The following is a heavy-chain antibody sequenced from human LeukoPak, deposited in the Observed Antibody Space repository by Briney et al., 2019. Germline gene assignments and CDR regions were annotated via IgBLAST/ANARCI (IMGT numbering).Heavy chain of an antibody. V-gene: IGHV4-34*01. D-gene: IGHD3-10*01. Sequence: SETLSLTCAVYGGSFSGYYWSWIRQPPGKGLEWIGEINHSGSTNYNPSLKSRVTISVDTSKNQFSLKLSSVTAADTAVYYCARHSRDGRLLRRHHYYMDVWGKGTTVTISS. J-gene: IGHJ6*03. CDR2: INHSGST. CDR3: ARHSRDGRLLRRHHYYMDV. CDR1: GGSFSGYY.